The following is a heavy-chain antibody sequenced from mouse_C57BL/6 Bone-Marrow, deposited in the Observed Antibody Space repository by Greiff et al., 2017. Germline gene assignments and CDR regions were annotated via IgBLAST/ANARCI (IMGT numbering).Heavy chain of an antibody. J-gene: IGHJ3*01. Sequence: EVKLVESGGDLVKPGGSLKLSCAASGFTFSSYGMSWVRQTPDERLEWVATISSGGSYTYYPDSVKGRFTISRDNAKNTLYLQMSSLKSEDTAMYYCARRFGTPFAYWGQGTLVTVSA. CDR3: ARRFGTPFAY. V-gene: IGHV5-6*02. CDR2: ISSGGSYT. D-gene: IGHD4-1*01. CDR1: GFTFSSYG.